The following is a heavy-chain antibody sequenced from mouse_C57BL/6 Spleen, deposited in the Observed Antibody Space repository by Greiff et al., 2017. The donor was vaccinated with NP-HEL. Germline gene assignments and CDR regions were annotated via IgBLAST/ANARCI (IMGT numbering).Heavy chain of an antibody. CDR2: IYPSDSET. J-gene: IGHJ4*01. CDR3: ARPLHGAMDY. D-gene: IGHD2-12*01. CDR1: GYTFTSYW. V-gene: IGHV1-61*01. Sequence: VQLQQPGAELVRPGSSVKLSCKASGYTFTSYWMDWVKQRPGQGLEWIGNIYPSDSETHYNQKFKDKATLTVDKSSSTAYMQLSSLTSEDSAVYYCARPLHGAMDYWGQGTSVTVSS.